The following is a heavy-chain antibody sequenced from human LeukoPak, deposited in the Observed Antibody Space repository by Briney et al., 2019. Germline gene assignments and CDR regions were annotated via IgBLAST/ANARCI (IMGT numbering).Heavy chain of an antibody. J-gene: IGHJ4*02. Sequence: SETLSLTCTVSGDSISSYYWSWIRQPPGKGLEWIGYIYYSGSTNYNPSLKSRVTISVDTSKNQFSLKLSSVTAADTAVYYCARGGPPTVTRFDYWGQGTLVTVSS. CDR2: IYYSGST. D-gene: IGHD4-17*01. CDR1: GDSISSYY. V-gene: IGHV4-59*01. CDR3: ARGGPPTVTRFDY.